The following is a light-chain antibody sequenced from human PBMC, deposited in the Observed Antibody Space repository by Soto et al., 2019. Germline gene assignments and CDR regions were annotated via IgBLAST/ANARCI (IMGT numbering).Light chain of an antibody. V-gene: IGKV3-20*01. J-gene: IGKJ1*01. CDR2: GAS. CDR3: QQYGSSPTT. CDR1: QSVSSSY. Sequence: EIVLTQSPGTLSLSPGERATLSCRASQSVSSSYLAWYQQKPGQAPRLLIYGASSRATGLTDRFSGSGSGTDFTLTIRRLEPEDFAVYYCQQYGSSPTTFGQGTKVEIK.